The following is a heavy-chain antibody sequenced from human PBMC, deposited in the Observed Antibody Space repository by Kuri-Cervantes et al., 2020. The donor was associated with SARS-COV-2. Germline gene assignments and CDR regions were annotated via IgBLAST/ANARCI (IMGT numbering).Heavy chain of an antibody. V-gene: IGHV3-30*02. J-gene: IGHJ4*02. CDR2: IRYDGSNK. CDR3: ARDRGTSGYLSFDY. CDR1: GFTFSSYG. D-gene: IGHD3-22*01. Sequence: GESLKISCAASGFTFSSYGMRWVRQAPGKGLEWVAFIRYDGSNKYYADSVKGRFTISRDNSKNTLYLQMNSLRAEDTAVYYCARDRGTSGYLSFDYWGQGTLVTVSS.